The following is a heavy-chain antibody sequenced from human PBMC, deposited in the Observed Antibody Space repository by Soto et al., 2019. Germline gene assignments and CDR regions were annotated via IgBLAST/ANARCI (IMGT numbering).Heavy chain of an antibody. D-gene: IGHD1-1*01. CDR2: IIPILGIA. Sequence: QVQLVQSGAEVKKPGSSVKVSCKASGGTFSSYTISWVRQAPGQGLEWMGRIIPILGIANYAQKFQGRVTITADKSTSTAYTELSSLRSEDTAVYYFARSVEMATTLFDCWGQGTLVTVSS. CDR1: GGTFSSYT. V-gene: IGHV1-69*02. J-gene: IGHJ4*02. CDR3: ARSVEMATTLFDC.